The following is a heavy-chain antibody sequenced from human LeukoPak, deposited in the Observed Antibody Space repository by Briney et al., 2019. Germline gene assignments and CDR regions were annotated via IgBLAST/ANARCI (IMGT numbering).Heavy chain of an antibody. Sequence: SETLSLTCTVSGGSISSSSYYWGWIRQPPGKGLEWIGYIYYSGSTNYNPSLKSRVIISVDTSKNQFSLKLSSVTAADTAVYYCARGSGSYYNGFYGMDVWGQGTTVTVSS. CDR3: ARGSGSYYNGFYGMDV. CDR1: GGSISSSSYY. CDR2: IYYSGST. J-gene: IGHJ6*02. D-gene: IGHD3-10*01. V-gene: IGHV4-61*05.